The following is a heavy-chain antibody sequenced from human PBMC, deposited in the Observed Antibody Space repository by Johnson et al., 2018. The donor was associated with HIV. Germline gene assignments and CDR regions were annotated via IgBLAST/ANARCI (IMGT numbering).Heavy chain of an antibody. CDR3: ARGRPWGWELRRDAFDI. CDR2: IGTAGDT. V-gene: IGHV3-13*01. Sequence: EVQLVESGGGLVQPGGSLRLSCAASGFTFSSYDMHWVRQATGKGLEWVSAIGTAGDTYYPGSVKGRFTISRDNSKNTLYLQMNSLRAEDTALYYCARGRPWGWELRRDAFDIWGQGTMVTVSS. CDR1: GFTFSSYD. J-gene: IGHJ3*02. D-gene: IGHD3-10*01.